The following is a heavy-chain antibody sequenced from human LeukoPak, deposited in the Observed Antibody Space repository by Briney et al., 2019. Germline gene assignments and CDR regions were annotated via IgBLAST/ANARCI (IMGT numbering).Heavy chain of an antibody. CDR2: TFYRSNRWYN. V-gene: IGHV6-1*01. CDR3: ARDVGTVTPFDY. J-gene: IGHJ4*02. Sequence: SQTLPLTCAISGDSVFSSTAAWNWIRQSPSRGLEWLGRTFYRSNRWYNDFALSVRGRITINADTSKNQFSLQLKSVTPEDTAVYYCARDVGTVTPFDYWGQGTLVTVSS. CDR1: GDSVFSSTAA. D-gene: IGHD4-17*01.